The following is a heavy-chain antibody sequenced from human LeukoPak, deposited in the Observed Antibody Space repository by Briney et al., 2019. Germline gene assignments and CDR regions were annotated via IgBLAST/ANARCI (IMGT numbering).Heavy chain of an antibody. CDR2: IIPIFGTA. D-gene: IGHD3-22*01. V-gene: IGHV1-69*05. CDR1: GGTFSSYA. J-gene: IGHJ4*02. CDR3: AREPYYDSSGYVFDY. Sequence: SVKVSCKASGGTFSSYAISWVRQAPGQGLEWMGGIIPIFGTANYAQKFQGRVTITTDESTSTAYLELSSLRSEDTAVYYCAREPYYDSSGYVFDYWGQGTLVTVSS.